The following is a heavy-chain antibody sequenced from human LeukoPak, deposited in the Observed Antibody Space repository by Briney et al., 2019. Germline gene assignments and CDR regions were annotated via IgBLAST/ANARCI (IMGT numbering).Heavy chain of an antibody. CDR3: ASYLYYPTTYFDY. CDR2: IYYSGST. D-gene: IGHD3-10*01. CDR1: GGPISSGGSY. J-gene: IGHJ4*02. V-gene: IGHV4-30-4*01. Sequence: PSKTLPLTCTFFGGPISSGGSYWSWIRHPPGKGPEWIGYIYYSGSTYYNPSLKSRVTISVDTSENQFSLKLSSVTAADTAVYYCASYLYYPTTYFDYWGQGTLVTVSS.